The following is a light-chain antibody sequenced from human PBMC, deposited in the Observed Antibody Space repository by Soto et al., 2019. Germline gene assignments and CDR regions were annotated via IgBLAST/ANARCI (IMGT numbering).Light chain of an antibody. CDR2: KAS. CDR3: QQYNTYST. Sequence: DIQMTQSPSTLSASVGDRVTITCRASQSISSWLAWYQQKPGKAPKLLIDKASSLESGVPSRFSGSGSGTEFTLTISRLQPDDFATYYCQQYNTYSTFGQGTKLEIK. J-gene: IGKJ2*02. CDR1: QSISSW. V-gene: IGKV1-5*03.